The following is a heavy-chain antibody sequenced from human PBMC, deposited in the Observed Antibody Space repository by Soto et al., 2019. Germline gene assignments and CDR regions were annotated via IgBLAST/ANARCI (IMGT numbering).Heavy chain of an antibody. CDR1: GFTVSSSY. Sequence: EVQLVESGGGLVQPGGSLRLSCAASGFTVSSSYMGWVRQAPGKGLEWVSSIYSGGNTYYADSVRGRFTISTDNSKDTLYLQMNSLIVDDTATYYCARHVGFYWYFDLWGRGTLVTVSS. CDR3: ARHVGFYWYFDL. CDR2: IYSGGNT. V-gene: IGHV3-66*04. D-gene: IGHD1-26*01. J-gene: IGHJ2*01.